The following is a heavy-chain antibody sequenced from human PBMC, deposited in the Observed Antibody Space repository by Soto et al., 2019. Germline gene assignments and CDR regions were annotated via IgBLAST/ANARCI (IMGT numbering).Heavy chain of an antibody. V-gene: IGHV2-5*02. CDR3: AHATYYDFWSGQLLY. J-gene: IGHJ4*02. CDR1: GFSLSTSGVG. D-gene: IGHD3-3*01. Sequence: QITLKESGPTLVKPTQTLTLTCTFSGFSLSTSGVGVGWIRQPPGKALEWLALIYWDDDKRYSPSLKSRLTIXXDXSXSQVVLTMTNMDPVDTATYYCAHATYYDFWSGQLLYWGQGTLVTVSS. CDR2: IYWDDDK.